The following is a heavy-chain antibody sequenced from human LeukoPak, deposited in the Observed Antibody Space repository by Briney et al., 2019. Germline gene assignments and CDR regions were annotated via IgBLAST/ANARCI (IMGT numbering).Heavy chain of an antibody. CDR3: ARDRVGTNPNWFDP. J-gene: IGHJ5*02. V-gene: IGHV1-2*02. CDR2: LNPKSGGS. D-gene: IGHD1/OR15-1a*01. Sequence: ASVKVSCKASGYTFSDYSMHWVRQAPGQGLEWMGWLNPKSGGSNYAQKFQGRVTMTRDTSISTAYMELSRLTSDDTAVYYCARDRVGTNPNWFDPWGQGTLVTVSS. CDR1: GYTFSDYS.